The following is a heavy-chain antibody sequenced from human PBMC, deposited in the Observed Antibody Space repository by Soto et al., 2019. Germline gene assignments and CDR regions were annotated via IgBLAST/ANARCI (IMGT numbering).Heavy chain of an antibody. J-gene: IGHJ6*02. V-gene: IGHV3-33*01. Sequence: QVQLVESGGGVVQPGRSLRLSCAASGFTFSSYGMHWVRQAPGKGLEWVAVIWYDGSNKYYADSVKGRFTISRDNSKNTLYLQMNSLRAEDTAVYYCARRSGIAAPTENYYYYGMDVWGQGTTVTVSS. D-gene: IGHD6-6*01. CDR3: ARRSGIAAPTENYYYYGMDV. CDR1: GFTFSSYG. CDR2: IWYDGSNK.